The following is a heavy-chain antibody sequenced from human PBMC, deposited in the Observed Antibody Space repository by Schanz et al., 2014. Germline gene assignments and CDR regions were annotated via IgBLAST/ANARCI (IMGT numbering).Heavy chain of an antibody. CDR3: VSQTGSPNY. CDR1: GFTFSDYS. J-gene: IGHJ4*02. D-gene: IGHD6-13*01. CDR2: IRSSSTPI. V-gene: IGHV3-48*01. Sequence: EVQLVESGGGWVQPGGSLRLSCAASGFTFSDYSMNWVRQAPGKGPEWVSYIRSSSTPIYYADSVKGRFTISRDNAKNSLYLQMNSLRAEDTAVYCCVSQTGSPNYWGQGTLVTVSS.